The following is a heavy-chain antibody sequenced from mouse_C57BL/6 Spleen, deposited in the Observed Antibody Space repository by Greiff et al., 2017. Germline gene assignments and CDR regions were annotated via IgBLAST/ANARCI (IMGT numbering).Heavy chain of an antibody. J-gene: IGHJ4*01. D-gene: IGHD1-1*01. CDR2: IDPSDSET. Sequence: QVQLQQPGAELVRPGSSVKLSCKASGYTFTSYWMHWVKQRPIQGLEWIGNIDPSDSETHYNQKFKDKATLTVDKSSSTAYMQLSSLTSEYSAVYYCARHGSTFYAMDYWGQGTSVTVSS. V-gene: IGHV1-52*01. CDR3: ARHGSTFYAMDY. CDR1: GYTFTSYW.